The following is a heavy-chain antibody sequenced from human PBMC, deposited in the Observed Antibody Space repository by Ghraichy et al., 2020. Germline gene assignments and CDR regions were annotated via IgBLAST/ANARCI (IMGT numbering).Heavy chain of an antibody. V-gene: IGHV4-34*01. Sequence: SETLSLTCAVYGGSFSGYYWSWIRQPPGKGLEWIGEINHSGSTNYNPSLKSRVTISVDTSKNQLSLKLSSVTAADTAVYYCARVHSSASQRYYYYMDVWGKGTTATVSS. J-gene: IGHJ6*03. CDR1: GGSFSGYY. CDR3: ARVHSSASQRYYYYMDV. CDR2: INHSGST. D-gene: IGHD6-6*01.